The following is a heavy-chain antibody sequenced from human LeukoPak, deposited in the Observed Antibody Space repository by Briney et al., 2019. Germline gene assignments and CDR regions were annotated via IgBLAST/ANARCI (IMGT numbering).Heavy chain of an antibody. V-gene: IGHV3-53*01. CDR2: IYSGGNT. Sequence: GSLRLSCTVSGFTVSSNSMSWVRQAPGKGLEWVSFIYSGGNTHYSDSVKGRFTISRDNSKNTLYLQMNSLRAGDTAVYYCARRAGDYSHPYDYWGQGTLVTVSS. D-gene: IGHD3-22*01. J-gene: IGHJ4*02. CDR1: GFTVSSNS. CDR3: ARRAGDYSHPYDY.